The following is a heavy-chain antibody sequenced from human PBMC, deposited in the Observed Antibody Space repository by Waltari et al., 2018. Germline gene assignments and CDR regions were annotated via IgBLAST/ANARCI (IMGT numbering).Heavy chain of an antibody. D-gene: IGHD2-21*01. Sequence: QVQLVQSGAEVKKPGASVKISCKTSEYTFTSSYIHWVRQAPGKGLEWMGIINPMGGSTIYAQKFQGRVTMTSDTSTSTVYMELSSLRSEDTAVYYCALDTGALWMDVWGQGTTVTVSS. J-gene: IGHJ6*02. CDR2: INPMGGST. CDR1: EYTFTSSY. V-gene: IGHV1-46*01. CDR3: ALDTGALWMDV.